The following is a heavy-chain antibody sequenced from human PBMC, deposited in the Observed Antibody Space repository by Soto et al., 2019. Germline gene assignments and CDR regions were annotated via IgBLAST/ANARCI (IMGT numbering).Heavy chain of an antibody. D-gene: IGHD3-9*01. Sequence: GGSLRLSCAASGFTFDDYAMHWVRQAPGKGLEWVSGISWNSGSIGYADSVKGRFTISRDNAKNSLYLQMNSLRAEDTALYYCAKDQNYDIFSGTFDYWGQGTLGTVSS. J-gene: IGHJ4*02. CDR2: ISWNSGSI. CDR1: GFTFDDYA. V-gene: IGHV3-9*01. CDR3: AKDQNYDIFSGTFDY.